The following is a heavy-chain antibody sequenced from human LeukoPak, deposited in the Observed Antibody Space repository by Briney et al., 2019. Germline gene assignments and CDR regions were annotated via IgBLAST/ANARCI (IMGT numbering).Heavy chain of an antibody. J-gene: IGHJ4*02. CDR2: IYYSGST. CDR1: GGSISSYY. CDR3: ARQDSSGWEEDYYFDY. D-gene: IGHD6-19*01. V-gene: IGHV4-59*08. Sequence: SETLSLTCTVSGGSISSYYWSWIRQPPGKGREWIGYIYYSGSTNYNPSLKSRVTISVDTSKNQFSLKLSSVTAADTAVYYCARQDSSGWEEDYYFDYWGQGTLVTVSS.